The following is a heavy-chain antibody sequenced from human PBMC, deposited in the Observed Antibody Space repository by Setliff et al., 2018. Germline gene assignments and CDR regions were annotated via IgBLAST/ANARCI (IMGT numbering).Heavy chain of an antibody. CDR3: ARDPNGDSVGAFDP. J-gene: IGHJ5*02. D-gene: IGHD4-17*01. Sequence: GGSLRLSCVASTFTFSKYAVTWVRQAPGKGLEWVSSIGASRDNTYCADSVKGRFTISRDNSRNTLYLQMNSLRVEDTASYYCARDPNGDSVGAFDPWGQGILVTVSS. CDR2: IGASRDNT. CDR1: TFTFSKYA. V-gene: IGHV3-23*01.